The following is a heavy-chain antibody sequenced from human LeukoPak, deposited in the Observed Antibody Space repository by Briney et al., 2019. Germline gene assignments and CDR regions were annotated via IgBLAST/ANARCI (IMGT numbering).Heavy chain of an antibody. D-gene: IGHD6-25*01. Sequence: GGSLRLSWAASGFTFSSYSMNWVRQAPGKGLEWVSSISSSSSYIYYADSVKGRFTISRDNAKNSLYLQMNSLRAEDTAVYYCARERPRSGYSSVLDVWGQGTTVTVSS. J-gene: IGHJ6*02. CDR3: ARERPRSGYSSVLDV. V-gene: IGHV3-21*01. CDR2: ISSSSSYI. CDR1: GFTFSSYS.